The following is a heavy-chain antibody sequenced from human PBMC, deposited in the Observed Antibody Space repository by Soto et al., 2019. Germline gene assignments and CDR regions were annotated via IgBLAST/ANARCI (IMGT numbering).Heavy chain of an antibody. Sequence: ASVKVCCKASGFTSTSYDINWGRQATGQGLEWMGWMNPNSGNTGYAQKFQGRVTMTRNTSISTAYMELSSLRSEDTAVYYCARELSSSWYVNFDYWGQGTLVTVSS. D-gene: IGHD6-13*01. CDR1: GFTSTSYD. J-gene: IGHJ4*02. V-gene: IGHV1-8*01. CDR3: ARELSSSWYVNFDY. CDR2: MNPNSGNT.